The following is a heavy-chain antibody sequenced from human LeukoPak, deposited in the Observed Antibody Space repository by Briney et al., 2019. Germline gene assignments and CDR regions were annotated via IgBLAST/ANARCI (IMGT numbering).Heavy chain of an antibody. CDR1: GGSISRYY. D-gene: IGHD3-22*01. CDR2: ISYSGST. J-gene: IGHJ4*02. V-gene: IGHV4-59*08. Sequence: PSETLSLTCTVSGGSISRYYWSWIRQPPGKGLEWIGYISYSGSTNYNPSLKSRVTISVDTSQNQFSLKLSSVTAADTAMYYCARHLYESRGRTSFDYWGQGTLVTVSS. CDR3: ARHLYESRGRTSFDY.